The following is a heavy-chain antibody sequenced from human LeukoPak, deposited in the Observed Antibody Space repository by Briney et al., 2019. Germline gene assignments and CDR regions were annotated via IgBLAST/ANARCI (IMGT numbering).Heavy chain of an antibody. CDR3: ARPHSSGWPYAFDI. V-gene: IGHV4-34*01. J-gene: IGHJ3*02. Sequence: SETLSLTCAVYGGSFSGYYWSWIRQPPGKGLEWIGEINHSGSTNYNPSLKSRVTISVDTSKNQFSLKLSSVTAADTAVYYCARPHSSGWPYAFDIWGQGTMVTVSS. D-gene: IGHD6-19*01. CDR1: GGSFSGYY. CDR2: INHSGST.